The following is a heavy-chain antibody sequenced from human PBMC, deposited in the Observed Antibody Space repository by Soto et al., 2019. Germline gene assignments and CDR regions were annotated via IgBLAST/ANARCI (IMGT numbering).Heavy chain of an antibody. J-gene: IGHJ5*01. Sequence: PSETLSLTCTGSGGSISSYYWSWIRQPPGKGLEWIGRLNTYGNTHYNPSLKSQVTVSVDTSRNQFFLTLRSVTAADSAVYHCGRESGETWDYEASWGHGTPVTVS. CDR3: GRESGETWDYEAS. CDR1: GGSISSYY. D-gene: IGHD1-7*01. CDR2: LNTYGNT. V-gene: IGHV4-4*07.